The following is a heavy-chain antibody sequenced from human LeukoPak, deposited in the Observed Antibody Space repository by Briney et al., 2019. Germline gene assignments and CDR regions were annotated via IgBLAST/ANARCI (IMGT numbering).Heavy chain of an antibody. Sequence: SETLSLSFTVPGGSISGYFWNWIRQSPATGLDWTGDIYHDGSTSYNPSLKIQVTMSVDTAKSQFSLKFYSVTAAVTAGSYGAREKSRWVFGYWGEGTLVTVSP. D-gene: IGHD3-3*01. J-gene: IGHJ4*02. CDR1: GGSISGYF. V-gene: IGHV4-59*01. CDR2: IYHDGST. CDR3: AREKSRWVFGY.